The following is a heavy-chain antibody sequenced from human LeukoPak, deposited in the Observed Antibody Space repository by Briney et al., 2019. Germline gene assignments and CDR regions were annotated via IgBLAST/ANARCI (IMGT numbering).Heavy chain of an antibody. CDR1: GFTFDDYT. Sequence: GSLRLSCAASGFTFDDYTMHWVRQAPGKGLEWVSLISWDGGSTYYADSVKGRFTISRDNSKNSLYLQMNSLRTEDTALYYCAKEGRYYDSSGYYGDWGQGTLVTVSS. D-gene: IGHD3-22*01. V-gene: IGHV3-43*01. CDR2: ISWDGGST. J-gene: IGHJ4*02. CDR3: AKEGRYYDSSGYYGD.